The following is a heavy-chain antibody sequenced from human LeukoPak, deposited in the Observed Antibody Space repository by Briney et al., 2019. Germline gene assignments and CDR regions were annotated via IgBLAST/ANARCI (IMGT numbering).Heavy chain of an antibody. V-gene: IGHV3-23*01. J-gene: IGHJ4*02. D-gene: IGHD3-22*01. CDR2: ISGSGGAT. CDR3: AKDGYNYDSSGHFDY. Sequence: QPGGSLRLSCAASGFTFSLFAMHWVRQAPGKGLEWVAAISGSGGATYHADADSVKGRFTISRDNSKNALYLEINNLRAEDTAVYYCAKDGYNYDSSGHFDYWGQATLVTVSS. CDR1: GFTFSLFA.